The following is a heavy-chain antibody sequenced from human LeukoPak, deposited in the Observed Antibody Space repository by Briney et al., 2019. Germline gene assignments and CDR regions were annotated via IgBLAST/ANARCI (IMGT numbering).Heavy chain of an antibody. CDR3: ARLAVGAGNAFDI. J-gene: IGHJ3*02. CDR1: GGSIGGYY. D-gene: IGHD1-26*01. Sequence: PSETLSLTCTVSGGSIGGYYWSWIRQPPGKGLEWIGYIYYTGSTNYKSSLKSRVTISVDTSKNQFSLKLSSVTAADTAVYYCARLAVGAGNAFDIWGQGTMVTVSS. CDR2: IYYTGST. V-gene: IGHV4-59*08.